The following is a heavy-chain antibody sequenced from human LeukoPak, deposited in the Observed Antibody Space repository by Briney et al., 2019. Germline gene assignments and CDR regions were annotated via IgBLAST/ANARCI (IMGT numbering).Heavy chain of an antibody. V-gene: IGHV3-9*01. D-gene: IGHD6-19*01. CDR2: ISWNSGSI. J-gene: IGHJ3*02. Sequence: GRSLRLSCAASGFTFDDYAMHWVRQAPGKGLEWVSGISWNSGSIGYADSVKGRFTISRDNAKNSLYLQMNSLRAEDTALYYCAKDRGSGWYGAFDIWGQGTMVTGSS. CDR1: GFTFDDYA. CDR3: AKDRGSGWYGAFDI.